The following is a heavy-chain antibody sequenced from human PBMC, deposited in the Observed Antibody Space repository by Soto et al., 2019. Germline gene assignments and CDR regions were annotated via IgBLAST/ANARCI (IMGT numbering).Heavy chain of an antibody. D-gene: IGHD6-19*01. CDR3: AKSGSSGWYGWLDP. Sequence: SGPARVNPTQTLTLTCIFSGLSVSTSGVGVGWIRQPLRKGLEWRGLMYWNDEKRDSSSLKSRRSITKAASKNQVVLTMTNMDHVDTATYYCAKSGSSGWYGWLDPWGQGTLVTVSS. CDR2: MYWNDEK. J-gene: IGHJ5*02. V-gene: IGHV2-5*01. CDR1: GLSVSTSGVG.